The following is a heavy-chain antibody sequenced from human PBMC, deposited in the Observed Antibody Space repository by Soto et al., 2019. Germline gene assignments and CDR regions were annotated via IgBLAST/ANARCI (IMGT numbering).Heavy chain of an antibody. D-gene: IGHD4-17*01. Sequence: EVQLVESGGGLVQPGRSLRLSCAASGFTFDDYAMHWVRQAPGKGLEWVSGISWNSGSIGYADSVKGRFTNSRDNAKNSLYLQMNSLRAEDTALYYCAKDILLDYGDPHTPPFFDYWGQGTLVTVSS. V-gene: IGHV3-9*01. CDR1: GFTFDDYA. CDR2: ISWNSGSI. J-gene: IGHJ4*02. CDR3: AKDILLDYGDPHTPPFFDY.